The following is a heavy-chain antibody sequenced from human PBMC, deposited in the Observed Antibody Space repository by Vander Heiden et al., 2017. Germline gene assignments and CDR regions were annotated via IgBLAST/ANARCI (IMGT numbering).Heavy chain of an antibody. Sequence: DVQLVESGGGLVQPGGSLRLSCADSGFTFSSCWMHWVRQAPGKGLVWVSRINIDGSSTNYADSVKGRFTISRDNAKNTLYLQMDSLRAEDTAVYYCARVVYGGNLRAVDYWGQGTLVTVSS. CDR1: GFTFSSCW. J-gene: IGHJ4*02. CDR3: ARVVYGGNLRAVDY. V-gene: IGHV3-74*01. CDR2: INIDGSST. D-gene: IGHD4-17*01.